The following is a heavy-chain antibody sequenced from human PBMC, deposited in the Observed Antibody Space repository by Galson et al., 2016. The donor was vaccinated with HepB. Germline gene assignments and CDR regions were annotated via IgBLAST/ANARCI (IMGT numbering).Heavy chain of an antibody. Sequence: TLSLTCAVSRVSITTDGYAWTWIRQAPGKGLEWIGYIFYGGNTYYKTSLKSRVAISLDTSKNHFSLKLTYVTAADTALCYCARCVRGYDRYHFDSRGQGTLVSVSS. J-gene: IGHJ4*02. CDR2: IFYGGNT. D-gene: IGHD5-12*01. CDR1: RVSITTDGYA. CDR3: ARCVRGYDRYHFDS. V-gene: IGHV4-30-2*01.